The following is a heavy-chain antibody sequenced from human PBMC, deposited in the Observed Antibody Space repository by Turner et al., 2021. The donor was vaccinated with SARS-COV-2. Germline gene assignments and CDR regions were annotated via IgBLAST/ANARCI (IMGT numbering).Heavy chain of an antibody. CDR3: AKARDGYNYFDY. D-gene: IGHD5-12*01. CDR1: GFIFSTYG. CDR2: ISYDGSNK. V-gene: IGHV3-30*18. Sequence: QVQLVESGGGVVQPGRSLRLSCAASGFIFSTYGMNWVRQAPGKGLEWVAVISYDGSNKYYADSVKGRFTISRDNSKNTLYLQMNSLRAEDTAVYYCAKARDGYNYFDYWGQGTLVTVSS. J-gene: IGHJ4*02.